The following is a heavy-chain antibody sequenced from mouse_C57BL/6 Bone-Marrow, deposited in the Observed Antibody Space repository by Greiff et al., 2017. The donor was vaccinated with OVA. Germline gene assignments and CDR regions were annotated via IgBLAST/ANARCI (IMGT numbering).Heavy chain of an antibody. CDR1: GFTFSSYA. D-gene: IGHD2-4*01. CDR2: ISDGGSYT. J-gene: IGHJ2*01. CDR3: ARGIYYDDFDY. V-gene: IGHV5-4*01. Sequence: EVQRVESGGGLVKPGGSLKLSCAASGFTFSSYAMSWVRQTPEKRLEWVATISDGGSYTYYPDNVKGRFTISRDNAKNNLYLQMSHLKSEDTAMYYCARGIYYDDFDYWGQGTTLTVSS.